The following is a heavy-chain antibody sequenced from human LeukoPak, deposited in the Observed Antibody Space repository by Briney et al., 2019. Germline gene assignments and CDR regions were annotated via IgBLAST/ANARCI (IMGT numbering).Heavy chain of an antibody. CDR1: GGSISSGGYS. CDR2: IYHSGST. D-gene: IGHD1-1*01. Sequence: PSETLSLTCAVSGGSISSGGYSWSWIRQPPGKGLEWIGYIYHSGSTYYNPSLKSRVTISVDRSNNQFSLKLSSVTAADTAVYYCARDPVPTGTYDYWGQGTLVTVSS. V-gene: IGHV4-30-2*01. J-gene: IGHJ4*02. CDR3: ARDPVPTGTYDY.